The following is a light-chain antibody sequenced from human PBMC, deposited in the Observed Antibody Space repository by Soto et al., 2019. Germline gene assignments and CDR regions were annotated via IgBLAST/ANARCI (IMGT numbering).Light chain of an antibody. J-gene: IGKJ5*01. V-gene: IGKV3-11*01. CDR2: AAS. Sequence: EIVFTQSPSSLSLYPLDRSTLSCRASQSVDSHLVWYQQKPGQAPRLLIFAASNRATGIPVRFSGSGSGTDFTLAINRLEPDDFAVYYCQQRSDWPITFGQGTRLEIK. CDR3: QQRSDWPIT. CDR1: QSVDSH.